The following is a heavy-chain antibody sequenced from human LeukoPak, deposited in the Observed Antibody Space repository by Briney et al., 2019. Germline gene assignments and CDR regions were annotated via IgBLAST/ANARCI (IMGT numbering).Heavy chain of an antibody. J-gene: IGHJ4*02. V-gene: IGHV4-59*01. CDR2: IDFSGST. Sequence: PSETLSLTCTVSGGSMSSYYWSWIRQPPGKGLEWIGYIDFSGSTKYNPSLKSRVTISVDTSKNQVSPKLSSVTAADTAVYYCAGGAFSDFEYWGQGTLVTVSS. D-gene: IGHD3-16*01. CDR1: GGSMSSYY. CDR3: AGGAFSDFEY.